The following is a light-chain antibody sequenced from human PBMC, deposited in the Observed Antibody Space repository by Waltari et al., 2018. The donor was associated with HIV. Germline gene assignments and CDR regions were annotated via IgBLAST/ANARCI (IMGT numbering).Light chain of an antibody. J-gene: IGLJ2*01. CDR3: QAWGSTTSGV. Sequence: SYEVTQPPSVAVSPGQTATITCSGYELGDKYTFWYQHKPGQSPLLVIYQDHKRPSGIPERFSGSSSGHTATLTISGSLPMDEADYYCQAWGSTTSGVFGRGTKLTVL. CDR1: ELGDKY. CDR2: QDH. V-gene: IGLV3-1*01.